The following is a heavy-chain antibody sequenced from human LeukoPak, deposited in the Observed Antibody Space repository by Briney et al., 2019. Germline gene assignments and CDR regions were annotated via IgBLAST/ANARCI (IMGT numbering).Heavy chain of an antibody. CDR3: ARAQGALDY. V-gene: IGHV3-23*03. CDR1: GFTISTYD. Sequence: PGGTLRLSCAASGFTISTYDVNWVPKAPGQGLKGFSGIDGGGTGYYADSVKGRFIISSDSSQNLVHLQMNSLTVEDTAVYYSARAQGALDYWGQGTLVTVSS. CDR2: IDGGGTG. D-gene: IGHD1-26*01. J-gene: IGHJ4*02.